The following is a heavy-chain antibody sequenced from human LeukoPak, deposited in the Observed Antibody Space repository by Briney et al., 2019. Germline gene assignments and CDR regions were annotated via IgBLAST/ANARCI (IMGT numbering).Heavy chain of an antibody. Sequence: PGGSLRLSCAASGFIFSNYAMSWVRQAPGKGLEWVSGINNSGDRRFYADSVKGRFTISRDNSKNTLYLQMNSLRAEDTAVYYCARDGYGYNYMDVWGKGTTVTVSS. V-gene: IGHV3-23*01. CDR1: GFIFSNYA. J-gene: IGHJ6*03. CDR3: ARDGYGYNYMDV. CDR2: INNSGDRR. D-gene: IGHD4-17*01.